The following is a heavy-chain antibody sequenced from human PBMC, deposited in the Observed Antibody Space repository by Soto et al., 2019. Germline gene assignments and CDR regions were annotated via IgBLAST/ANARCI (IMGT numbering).Heavy chain of an antibody. CDR1: GGTFSSYA. CDR3: ARGAPEWAHPDWYFDL. Sequence: QVQLVQSGAEVKKPGSSVKVSCKASGGTFSSYAISWVRQAPGQGLEWMGGIIPIFGTANYAQKFQGRAPITADESTSTAYMEPSSLRSEDTAVYYCARGAPEWAHPDWYFDLWGRGTLVTVSS. V-gene: IGHV1-69*01. CDR2: IIPIFGTA. D-gene: IGHD2-8*01. J-gene: IGHJ2*01.